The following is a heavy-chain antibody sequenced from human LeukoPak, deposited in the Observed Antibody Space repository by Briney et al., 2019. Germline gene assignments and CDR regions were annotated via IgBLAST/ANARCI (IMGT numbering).Heavy chain of an antibody. CDR3: TTDEDWNYARKDV. D-gene: IGHD1-7*01. CDR1: GFTFSSYA. V-gene: IGHV3-15*04. Sequence: GGSLRLSCAASGFTFSSYAMSWVRQVPGKGLEWVGQTVSEIDGGTTDYATPVKGRFTISRDDSKSTLYLQMNSLRIEDTAVYYCTTDEDWNYARKDVWGQGATVIVS. J-gene: IGHJ6*02. CDR2: TVSEIDGGTT.